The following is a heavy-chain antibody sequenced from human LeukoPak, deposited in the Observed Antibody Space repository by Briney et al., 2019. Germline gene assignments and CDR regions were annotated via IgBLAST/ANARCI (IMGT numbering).Heavy chain of an antibody. CDR1: GFTFDDYA. J-gene: IGHJ4*02. V-gene: IGHV3-9*01. CDR2: ISWNSGSI. CDR3: AKDTANNYDSSEKAFDY. D-gene: IGHD3-22*01. Sequence: GRSLRLSCAASGFTFDDYAMHWVRQAPGKGLEWVSGISWNSGSIGYADSVKGRFTISRDNAKNSLYLQMNSLRAEDTALYYCAKDTANNYDSSEKAFDYWGQGTLVTVYS.